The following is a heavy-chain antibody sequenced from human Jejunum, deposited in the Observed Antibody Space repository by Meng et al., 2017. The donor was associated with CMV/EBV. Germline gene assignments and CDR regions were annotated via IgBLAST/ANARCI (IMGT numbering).Heavy chain of an antibody. Sequence: GACYWSWIRQTPGKGLEWIGYIFFGGNTYYNPSLNGRVTISEDTSKNQLSLEVTSVTAADTAVYYCARTPHYTDITGYYYPYYFDYWGQGTLVTVSS. CDR1: GACY. V-gene: IGHV4-30-4*08. CDR3: ARTPHYTDITGYYYPYYFDY. J-gene: IGHJ4*02. D-gene: IGHD3-9*01. CDR2: IFFGGNT.